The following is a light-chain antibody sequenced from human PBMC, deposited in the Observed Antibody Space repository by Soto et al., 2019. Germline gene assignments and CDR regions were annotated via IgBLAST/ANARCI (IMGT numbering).Light chain of an antibody. Sequence: QSALTQPASVSGSPGRSVTISCTGTSSDVGDFNYVSWYQHLPGRAPKLIIYDVTNRPSGISYRFSASKSGRTASLTISGLQAEDEAYYSCSSYSSSTTHVVFGGGTKVTVL. CDR2: DVT. CDR3: SSYSSSTTHVV. CDR1: SSDVGDFNY. J-gene: IGLJ2*01. V-gene: IGLV2-14*03.